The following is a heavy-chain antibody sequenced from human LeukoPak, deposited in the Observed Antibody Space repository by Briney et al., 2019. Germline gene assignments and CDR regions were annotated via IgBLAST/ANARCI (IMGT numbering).Heavy chain of an antibody. J-gene: IGHJ6*03. D-gene: IGHD2-2*01. CDR1: GFSFSSYS. V-gene: IGHV3-21*01. Sequence: GGSLRLSCAASGFSFSSYSMNWVRQAPGKGLEWVSFISRSSDYIYYADSMKGRFTMSRDNSKNTLYLQMNSLRAEDMAVYYCARERSSTSNYYYYYYYMDVWGKGTTVTVSS. CDR2: ISRSSDYI. CDR3: ARERSSTSNYYYYYYYMDV.